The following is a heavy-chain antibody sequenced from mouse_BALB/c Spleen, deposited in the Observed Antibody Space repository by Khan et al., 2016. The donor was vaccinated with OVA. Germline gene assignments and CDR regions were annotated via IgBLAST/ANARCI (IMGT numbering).Heavy chain of an antibody. D-gene: IGHD2-14*01. J-gene: IGHJ3*01. CDR3: AKVGAYYRSDGWFAY. V-gene: IGHV1-4*01. CDR1: GYTFTSYT. Sequence: QVQLKESGAELTRPGASVKMSCKASGYTFTSYTMHWVKQRPGQGLEWIGYINPVSDYTNYNQNFKDKATLTADKSSSTAYMQLRSLTSEDSAVYYCAKVGAYYRSDGWFAYWGQGTLVTVST. CDR2: INPVSDYT.